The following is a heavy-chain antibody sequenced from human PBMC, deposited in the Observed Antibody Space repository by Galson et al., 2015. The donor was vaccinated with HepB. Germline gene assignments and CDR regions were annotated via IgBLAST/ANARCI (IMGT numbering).Heavy chain of an antibody. CDR1: GFTFSSYG. CDR2: IWYDGSNK. CDR3: ARDPNAIAVAATFDY. D-gene: IGHD6-19*01. V-gene: IGHV3-33*08. J-gene: IGHJ4*02. Sequence: SLRLSCAASGFTFSSYGMHWVRQAPGKGLEWVAVIWYDGSNKYYADSVKGRFTISRGNSKNTLYLQMNSLRAEDTAVYYCARDPNAIAVAATFDYWGQGTLVTVSS.